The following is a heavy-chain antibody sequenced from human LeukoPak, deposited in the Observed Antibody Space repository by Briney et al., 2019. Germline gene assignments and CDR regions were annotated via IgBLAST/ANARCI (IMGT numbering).Heavy chain of an antibody. CDR3: AREAVTISALVRTQTTKRPHRFDP. J-gene: IGHJ5*02. D-gene: IGHD3-3*01. CDR1: GYTFTNYH. CDR2: INLSGGST. Sequence: ASVKVSCKASGYTFTNYHMHWVRQAPGQGLEWMGIINLSGGSTNYAQKFQGRVTMTRDMSTNTVYMQLSSLRSEDTAVYYCAREAVTISALVRTQTTKRPHRFDPWGQGTLVTVSS. V-gene: IGHV1-46*01.